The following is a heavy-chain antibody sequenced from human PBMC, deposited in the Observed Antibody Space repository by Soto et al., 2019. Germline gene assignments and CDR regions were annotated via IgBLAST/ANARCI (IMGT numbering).Heavy chain of an antibody. J-gene: IGHJ4*02. CDR2: IYHSGST. Sequence: SETLSLTCTVSGGSISSDYWSWIRKRPGKGLEWIGYIYHSGSTYYNPSLKSRVTISVDRSKNQFSLKLSSVTAADTAVYYCTTDPLGGSGWYLGDYWGQGTLVTVSS. CDR1: GGSISSDY. V-gene: IGHV4-59*12. CDR3: TTDPLGGSGWYLGDY. D-gene: IGHD6-19*01.